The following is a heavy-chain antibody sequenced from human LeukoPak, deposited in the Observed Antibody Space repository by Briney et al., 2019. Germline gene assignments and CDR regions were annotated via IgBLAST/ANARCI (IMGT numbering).Heavy chain of an antibody. V-gene: IGHV3-74*01. CDR2: ITSDGSNI. Sequence: GGSLRLSCAASGFTFSNFWLHWVREAPGKGLEWVSRITSDGSNINYADSVQGRFTISRDNAKNTLYLQMNSLRAEDTAVYYCARGGHSSFDYWGQGALVTVSS. D-gene: IGHD3-16*01. J-gene: IGHJ4*02. CDR3: ARGGHSSFDY. CDR1: GFTFSNFW.